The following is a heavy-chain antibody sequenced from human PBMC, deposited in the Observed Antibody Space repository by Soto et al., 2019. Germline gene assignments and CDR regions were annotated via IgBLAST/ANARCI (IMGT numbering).Heavy chain of an antibody. CDR3: ARDLGDTAMGGRFDY. Sequence: SETLSLNRVGSGGSISSSNWWSWVRQPPGKGLEWIGEIYHSESTNYNPSLKSRVTISVDKSKNQFSLKLSSVTAADRAVYYCARDLGDTAMGGRFDYWGQGTLVTVS. J-gene: IGHJ4*02. V-gene: IGHV4-4*02. CDR1: GGSISSSNW. CDR2: IYHSEST. D-gene: IGHD5-18*01.